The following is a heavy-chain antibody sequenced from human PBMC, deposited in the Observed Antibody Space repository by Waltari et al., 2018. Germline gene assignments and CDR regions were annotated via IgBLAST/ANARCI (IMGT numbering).Heavy chain of an antibody. V-gene: IGHV3-7*01. CDR3: SRSLDI. CDR1: GFTFSDHW. Sequence: EVQLLESVGGWVQVGGSLRLPGTVSGFTFSDHWMDWVSQTPGKGLEWVANINQDGSEKYYLDSVRGRFTISRDNAKNSVYLQINSLRDEDTAVYYCSRSLDIWGQGTTVTVSS. J-gene: IGHJ6*02. CDR2: INQDGSEK.